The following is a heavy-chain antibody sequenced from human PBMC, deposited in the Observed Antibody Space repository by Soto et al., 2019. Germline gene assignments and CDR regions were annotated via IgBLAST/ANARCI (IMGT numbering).Heavy chain of an antibody. V-gene: IGHV4-4*02. CDR1: GGSINSRYW. CDR3: ARDQNGSGSYYTRYFDY. D-gene: IGHD3-10*01. CDR2: IYHSGST. Sequence: SETLSLTCAVSGGSINSRYWWSWVRQSPGKGLEWIGEIYHSGSTNYNPSLKSRVTISVDKSKNQFSLNLSSVTAADTAVYYCARDQNGSGSYYTRYFDYWGQGTLVTVSS. J-gene: IGHJ4*02.